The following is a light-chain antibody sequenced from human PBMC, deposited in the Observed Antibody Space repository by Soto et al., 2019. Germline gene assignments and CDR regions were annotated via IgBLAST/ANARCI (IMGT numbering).Light chain of an antibody. CDR1: ETISTN. Sequence: EIVLTQSPATLSVSPGERATLSCRAIETISTNLAWFQREPGQPPRLLIYGSSTRATGVPDRFSGSGSGTEFTLIISSLQSEDVALYYCQQYSNWPPAITFGQGRRLEI. CDR2: GSS. J-gene: IGKJ5*01. CDR3: QQYSNWPPAIT. V-gene: IGKV3-15*01.